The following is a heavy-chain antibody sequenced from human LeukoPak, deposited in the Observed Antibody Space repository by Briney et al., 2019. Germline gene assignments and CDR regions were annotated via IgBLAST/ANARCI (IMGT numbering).Heavy chain of an antibody. Sequence: GGSLRLSCAASGFTLSDSYMTWLRQAPGKGPEWLTYISPPGSDISYADSVKGRFTVSRDNAKNSLYLQMNSLRAEDTAVYYCARMLSNLLYFDLWGRGTLVTVSS. J-gene: IGHJ2*01. D-gene: IGHD4-11*01. CDR3: ARMLSNLLYFDL. CDR1: GFTLSDSY. V-gene: IGHV3-11*04. CDR2: ISPPGSDI.